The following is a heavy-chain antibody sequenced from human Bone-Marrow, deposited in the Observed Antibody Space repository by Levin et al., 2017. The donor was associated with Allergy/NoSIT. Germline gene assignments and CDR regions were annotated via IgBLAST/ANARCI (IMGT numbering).Heavy chain of an antibody. D-gene: IGHD2-2*01. V-gene: IGHV3-7*04. Sequence: GESLKISCAASGFTFSSDWMSWVRQAPGKGLEWVANIKQDGSEKYYVDSVKGRFTISRDNAKNSLYLQMNSLRAEDTAVYYCARDVCTGCDGGLYHWGQGTLVTVSS. CDR3: ARDVCTGCDGGLYH. CDR1: GFTFSSDW. CDR2: IKQDGSEK. J-gene: IGHJ5*02.